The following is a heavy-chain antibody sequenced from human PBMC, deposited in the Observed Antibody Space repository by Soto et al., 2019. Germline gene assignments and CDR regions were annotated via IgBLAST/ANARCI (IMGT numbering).Heavy chain of an antibody. CDR3: TKIGYCSGGSCYEDY. CDR1: GFTFSNAW. Sequence: GGSLRLSCAASGFTFSNAWMSWVRQAPGKGLEWVGRIKSKTDGGTTDYAAPVKGRFTISRDDSKNTLYLQMNSLKTEDTAVYYCTKIGYCSGGSCYEDYWGQGTLVTVSS. D-gene: IGHD2-15*01. J-gene: IGHJ4*02. CDR2: IKSKTDGGTT. V-gene: IGHV3-15*01.